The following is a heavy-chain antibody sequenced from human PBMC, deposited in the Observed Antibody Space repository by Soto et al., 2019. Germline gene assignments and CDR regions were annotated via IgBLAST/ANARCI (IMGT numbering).Heavy chain of an antibody. CDR2: IKNRANSYST. V-gene: IGHV3-72*01. Sequence: EVQLVESGGGLVQPGGSLRLSCTASGFTFSDHYMDWVRQAPGKGLEWVGRIKNRANSYSTQYAASVKGRIIISRDDSQSSLYLQMKSLKTEDTAVYYCARVALSSGGYRPVFDYWGQGTLVTVSS. J-gene: IGHJ4*02. D-gene: IGHD3-10*01. CDR3: ARVALSSGGYRPVFDY. CDR1: GFTFSDHY.